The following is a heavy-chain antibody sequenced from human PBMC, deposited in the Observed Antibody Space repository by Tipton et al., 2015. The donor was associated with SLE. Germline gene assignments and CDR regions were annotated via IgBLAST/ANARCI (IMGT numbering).Heavy chain of an antibody. J-gene: IGHJ4*02. CDR2: INHSGST. V-gene: IGHV4-34*01. CDR3: ARGLDSFDY. Sequence: LRLSCAVYGGSFSGYYWSWIRQPPGKGLEWIGEINHSGSTNYNPSLKSRVTISVDTSKNQFSLKLSSVTAADTAVYYCARGLDSFDYWGQGTLVTVSS. CDR1: GGSFSGYY.